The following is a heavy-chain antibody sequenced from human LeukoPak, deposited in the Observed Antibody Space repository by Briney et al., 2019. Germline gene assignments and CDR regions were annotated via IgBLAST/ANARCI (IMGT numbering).Heavy chain of an antibody. Sequence: AVKVSCKHSGGAFSSDGMCLVGVAPGQRLEWMGGIIPIFGTANYAQKFQGRVTITADESTSTAYMELSSLRSEDTAVYYCTTYYYDSSGYPRRFDPWGQGTLVTVSS. J-gene: IGHJ5*02. CDR3: TTYYYDSSGYPRRFDP. D-gene: IGHD3-22*01. CDR1: GGAFSSDG. V-gene: IGHV1-69*13. CDR2: IIPIFGTA.